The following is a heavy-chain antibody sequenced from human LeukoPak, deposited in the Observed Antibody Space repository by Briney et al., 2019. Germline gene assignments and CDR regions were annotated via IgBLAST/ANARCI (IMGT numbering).Heavy chain of an antibody. CDR1: GFTFSGSA. CDR2: IRSKANSYAT. Sequence: PGGSLKLSCAASGFTFSGSAMHWVRQASGKGLEWVGRIRSKANSYATAYAASVKGRFTISRDDSKNTAYLQMNSLKTEDTAVYYCTRYTSSGWYAWFDPRGQGTLVTVSS. D-gene: IGHD6-19*01. V-gene: IGHV3-73*01. J-gene: IGHJ5*02. CDR3: TRYTSSGWYAWFDP.